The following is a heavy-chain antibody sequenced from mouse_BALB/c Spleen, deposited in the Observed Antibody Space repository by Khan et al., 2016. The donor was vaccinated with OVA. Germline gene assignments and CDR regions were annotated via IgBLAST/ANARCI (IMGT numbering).Heavy chain of an antibody. V-gene: IGHV1-4*01. CDR3: VRDGAYHRNDGWFAY. Sequence: QVQLKQSGAELARPGASVKMSCKASGYTFTSYTIHCINKRPGQGLEWIGYINPSNGYTNYNQKFTDTATLTPDKSSTTASLQLSSLKSDDSAVYNCVRDGAYHRNDGWFAYWGQGTLVTVSA. D-gene: IGHD2-14*01. CDR1: GYTFTSYT. J-gene: IGHJ3*01. CDR2: INPSNGYT.